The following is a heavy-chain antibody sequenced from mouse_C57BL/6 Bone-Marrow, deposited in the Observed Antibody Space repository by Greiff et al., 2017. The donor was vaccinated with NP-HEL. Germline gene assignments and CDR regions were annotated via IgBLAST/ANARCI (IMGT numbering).Heavy chain of an antibody. J-gene: IGHJ3*01. CDR1: GFSLTSYG. V-gene: IGHV2-6*01. CDR3: ASEDSSGYFAY. CDR2: IWGVGST. D-gene: IGHD3-2*02. Sequence: VMLVESGPGLVAPSQRLSITCTVSGFSLTSYGVDWVRQSPGKGLEWLGVIWGVGSTNYNSALKSRLSISKDNSKSQVFLKMNSLQTDDTAMYYGASEDSSGYFAYWGQGTLVTVSA.